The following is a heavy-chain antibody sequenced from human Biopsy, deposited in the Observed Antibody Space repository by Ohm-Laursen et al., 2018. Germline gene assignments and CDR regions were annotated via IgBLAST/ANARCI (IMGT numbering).Heavy chain of an antibody. CDR2: IKEDGSEI. CDR1: RFSFRDYW. V-gene: IGHV3-7*01. J-gene: IGHJ4*02. D-gene: IGHD6-25*01. CDR3: ARGCSV. Sequence: SLRLSCAASRFSFRDYWMSWVRRAPGKGLEWVATIKEDGSEIKYVASVKGRFTISRDNTESSLYLQMNNLTAEDTAVYYCARGCSVWGQGTLVTVSS.